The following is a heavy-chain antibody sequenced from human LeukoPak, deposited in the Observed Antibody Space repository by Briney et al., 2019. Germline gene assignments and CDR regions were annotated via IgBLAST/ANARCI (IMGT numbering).Heavy chain of an antibody. CDR3: AKAKYSSSWDENWFDP. D-gene: IGHD6-13*01. V-gene: IGHV3-30*18. CDR2: ISYDGSNK. Sequence: GGSLRLSCAASGFTFSSYGMHWVRQAPGKGLEWVAVISYDGSNKYYADSVKGRFTISRDNSKNTLYLQMNSLRAEDTAVYYCAKAKYSSSWDENWFDPWGQGTLVTVSS. CDR1: GFTFSSYG. J-gene: IGHJ5*02.